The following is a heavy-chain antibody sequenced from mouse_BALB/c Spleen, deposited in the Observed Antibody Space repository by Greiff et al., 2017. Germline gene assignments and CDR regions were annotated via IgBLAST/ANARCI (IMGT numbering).Heavy chain of an antibody. D-gene: IGHD1-2*01. J-gene: IGHJ4*01. CDR3: AREGIRTEAMDY. CDR1: EYEFPSHD. Sequence: EVQGVESGGGLVQPGESLKLSCESNEYEFPSHDMSWVRKTPEKRLEWVAAINSDGGSTYYPDTMERRFIISRDNTKKTLYLQMSSLRSEDTALYYCAREGIRTEAMDYWGQGTSVTVSS. V-gene: IGHV5-2*01. CDR2: INSDGGST.